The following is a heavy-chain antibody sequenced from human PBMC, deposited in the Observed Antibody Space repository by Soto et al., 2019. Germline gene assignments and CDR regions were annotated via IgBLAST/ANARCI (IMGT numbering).Heavy chain of an antibody. J-gene: IGHJ3*02. CDR2: IYYSGST. Sequence: PSETLSLTCTVSRASISSSLYYWGWIRQPPGKELEWIGYIYYSGSTNYNPSLKSRVTISVDTSKNQFSLKLSSVTAADTAVYYCARHGFHQWLVPSDAFDIWGQGTVVTVSS. CDR1: RASISSSLYY. CDR3: ARHGFHQWLVPSDAFDI. D-gene: IGHD6-19*01. V-gene: IGHV4-61*05.